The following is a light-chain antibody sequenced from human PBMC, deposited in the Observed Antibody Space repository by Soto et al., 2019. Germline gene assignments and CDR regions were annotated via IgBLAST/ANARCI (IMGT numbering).Light chain of an antibody. Sequence: ALTQPRSVSGSPGQSVTISCTGTSNDVGGYNYVSWYQQHPGKAPKLIIFDVNQRPSGVPDRFSGSKSGNTASLTISGLQPEDEADYYCCSYAGSYTYVFGTGTKVTVL. J-gene: IGLJ1*01. CDR2: DVN. CDR1: SNDVGGYNY. V-gene: IGLV2-11*01. CDR3: CSYAGSYTYV.